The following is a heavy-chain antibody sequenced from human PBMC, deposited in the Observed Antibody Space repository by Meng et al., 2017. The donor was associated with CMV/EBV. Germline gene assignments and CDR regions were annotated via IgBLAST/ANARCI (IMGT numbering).Heavy chain of an antibody. CDR2: INPNSGGT. CDR3: ARGPLGEYSNYDAP. D-gene: IGHD4-11*01. J-gene: IGHJ5*02. CDR1: GYTCTAYY. Sequence: QVQRVWLGAERKNPGSSVKVACKAAGYTCTAYYKHWVRQAPGQGLEWMGWINPNSGGTNYAQKFQGRVTMTRDTSISTAYMELSRLRSDDTAVYYCARGPLGEYSNYDAPWGQGTLVTVSS. V-gene: IGHV1-2*02.